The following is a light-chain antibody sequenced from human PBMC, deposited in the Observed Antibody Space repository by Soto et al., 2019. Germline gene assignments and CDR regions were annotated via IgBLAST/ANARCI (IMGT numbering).Light chain of an antibody. Sequence: DIQMTQSPASLSAFVGDRVTITCQASQDIVNSLNWYQQKPGKAPKLLIYAASSLETGVPSKFSGGGSGTDFSFTIFSLQPEDVATYYCQHYDSLPPTFGPGTKVDIK. CDR3: QHYDSLPPT. CDR2: AAS. V-gene: IGKV1-33*01. J-gene: IGKJ3*01. CDR1: QDIVNS.